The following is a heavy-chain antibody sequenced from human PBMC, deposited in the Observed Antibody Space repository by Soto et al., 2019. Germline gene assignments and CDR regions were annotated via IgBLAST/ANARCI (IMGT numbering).Heavy chain of an antibody. J-gene: IGHJ5*02. V-gene: IGHV4-4*02. CDR1: SGSISSSNW. CDR2: IYHSGST. D-gene: IGHD3-16*01. CDR3: ARDLSEGEARNWFDP. Sequence: SETLSLTCAVSSGSISSSNWWSWVRQPPGKGLEWIGEIYHSGSTNYNPSLKSRVTISVDKSRNQFSLKLSSVTAADTAVYYCARDLSEGEARNWFDPWGQGTLVT.